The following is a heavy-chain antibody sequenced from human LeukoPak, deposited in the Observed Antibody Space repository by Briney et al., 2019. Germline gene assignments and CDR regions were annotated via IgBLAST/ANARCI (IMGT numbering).Heavy chain of an antibody. Sequence: PSETLSLTCTVSGGSISSYYWSWIRQPPGKGLEWIAYISDIGSINYNPSLKSRVTISLDTSKNQFSLKLSSVTAADTAVYYCARDSRSRDGYNYYYYYGMDVWGQGTTVTVSS. V-gene: IGHV4-59*01. CDR3: ARDSRSRDGYNYYYYYGMDV. D-gene: IGHD5-24*01. J-gene: IGHJ6*02. CDR1: GGSISSYY. CDR2: ISDIGSI.